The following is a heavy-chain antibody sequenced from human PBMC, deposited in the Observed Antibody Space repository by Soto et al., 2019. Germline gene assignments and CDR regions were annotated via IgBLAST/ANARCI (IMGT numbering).Heavy chain of an antibody. V-gene: IGHV4-59*01. D-gene: IGHD3-3*01. CDR2: IYYSGST. CDR1: GGSISSYY. CDR3: ARGITPLRFLVHTMGHDAFDI. Sequence: PSETLSLTCTVSGGSISSYYWSWIRQPPGKGLEWIGYIYYSGSTNYNPSLKSRVTISVDTSKNQFSLKLSSVTAADTAVYYCARGITPLRFLVHTMGHDAFDIWGQGTMVTVSS. J-gene: IGHJ3*02.